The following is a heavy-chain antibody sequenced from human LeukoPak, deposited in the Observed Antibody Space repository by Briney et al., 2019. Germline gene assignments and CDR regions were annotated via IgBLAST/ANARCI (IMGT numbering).Heavy chain of an antibody. CDR1: GGTFSSYA. V-gene: IGHV1-69*04. CDR2: IIPILGIA. Sequence: GSSVKVSCKASGGTFSSYAISWVRQAPGQGLEWMGRIIPILGIANYAQKFQGRVTITADKSTSTAYMELSSLRSEDTAVYYCARVDDTYYDFWSGYSTFDYWGQGTLATVSS. CDR3: ARVDDTYYDFWSGYSTFDY. J-gene: IGHJ4*02. D-gene: IGHD3-3*01.